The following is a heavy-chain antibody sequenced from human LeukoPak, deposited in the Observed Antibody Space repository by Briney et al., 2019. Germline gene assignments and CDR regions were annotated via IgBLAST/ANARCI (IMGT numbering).Heavy chain of an antibody. J-gene: IGHJ4*02. CDR2: IYSGDTT. V-gene: IGHV3-66*01. D-gene: IGHD3-10*01. CDR3: ARERPGSRVLDY. Sequence: GGSLRLSCAASGFIFSNNHINWLRQAPGKGLEWVSIIYSGDTTYYSDSVKGRFILSSDNSKNMLYLQMNSLRVEDTAVYYCARERPGSRVLDYWGQGTVVTVSS. CDR1: GFIFSNNH.